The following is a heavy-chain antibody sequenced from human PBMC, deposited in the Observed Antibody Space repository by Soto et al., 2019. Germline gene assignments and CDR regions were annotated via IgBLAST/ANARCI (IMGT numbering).Heavy chain of an antibody. CDR2: ISYDGSNK. CDR3: AKCLYSSNDYYYYYYMDV. J-gene: IGHJ6*03. D-gene: IGHD6-13*01. Sequence: GGSLRLSCAASGFTFSSYGMHWVRQAPGKGLEWVAVISYDGSNKYYADSVKGRFTISRDNSKNTLYLQMNSLRAEDTAVYYCAKCLYSSNDYYYYYYMDVWGKGTTVTVSS. CDR1: GFTFSSYG. V-gene: IGHV3-30*18.